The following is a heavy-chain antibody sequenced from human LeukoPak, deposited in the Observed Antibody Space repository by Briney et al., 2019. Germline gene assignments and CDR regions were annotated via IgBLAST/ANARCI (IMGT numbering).Heavy chain of an antibody. V-gene: IGHV3-30*04. CDR1: GLTFSSYA. CDR2: ISYDGSNK. Sequence: GGSLRLSCAASGLTFSSYAMHWVRQAPGKGLEWVAVISYDGSNKYYADSVKGRFTISRDNSKNTLYLQMNSLRAEDTAVYYCAREIESYCSGGSCYPIDYWGQGTLVTVTS. J-gene: IGHJ4*02. CDR3: AREIESYCSGGSCYPIDY. D-gene: IGHD2-15*01.